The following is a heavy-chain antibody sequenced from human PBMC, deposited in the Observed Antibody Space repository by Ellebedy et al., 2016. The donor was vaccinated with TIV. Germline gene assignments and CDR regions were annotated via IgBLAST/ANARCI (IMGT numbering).Heavy chain of an antibody. CDR3: ARDMVQGMVARYLWFDY. V-gene: IGHV1-18*01. D-gene: IGHD5-12*01. CDR2: ISAYTGDT. J-gene: IGHJ4*02. CDR1: GYTFTSYG. Sequence: ASVKVSCKASGYTFTSYGISWARQVPGQRPEWMGWISAYTGDTNYAQRFQGRVTMITDTSTSTAYMELRSLRSDDTAVYYCARDMVQGMVARYLWFDYWGQGTLVTVSS.